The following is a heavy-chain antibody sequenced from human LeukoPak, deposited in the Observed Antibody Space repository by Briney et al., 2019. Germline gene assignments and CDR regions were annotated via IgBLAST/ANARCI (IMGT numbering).Heavy chain of an antibody. CDR3: AKVRGPLYYYAVDA. CDR1: GFMFTNCA. Sequence: QPGGSLRLSCAASGFMFTNCAFHWVRQAPGKAPEWVATVSYDGKYEFYSDSVKGRFSISRSDSDNTVHLQMNSLRPEDSAVFYCAKVRGPLYYYAVDAWGQGTKVTVSS. V-gene: IGHV3-30*18. J-gene: IGHJ6*02. CDR2: VSYDGKYE. D-gene: IGHD1-14*01.